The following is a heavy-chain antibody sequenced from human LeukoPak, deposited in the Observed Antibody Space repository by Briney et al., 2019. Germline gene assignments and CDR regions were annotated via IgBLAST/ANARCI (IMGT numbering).Heavy chain of an antibody. D-gene: IGHD6-19*01. Sequence: GGSLRLSCAASGFTFSSYAMSWVRQAPGKGLEWVPAITGSGGSTYYADSVKGRFTISRDNSKNTLYLQRNSLRAEDTPVYYFAKDPFTAYSSAWDRLGWGQGALVTVSS. CDR3: AKDPFTAYSSAWDRLG. CDR1: GFTFSSYA. V-gene: IGHV3-23*01. J-gene: IGHJ4*02. CDR2: ITGSGGST.